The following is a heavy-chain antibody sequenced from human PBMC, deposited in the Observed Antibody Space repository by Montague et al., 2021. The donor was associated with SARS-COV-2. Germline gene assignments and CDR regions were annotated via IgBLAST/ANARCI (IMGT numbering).Heavy chain of an antibody. J-gene: IGHJ1*01. CDR1: GGSISNSVYY. V-gene: IGHV4-39*01. Sequence: SETLSLTCTVYGGSISNSVYYWGWVRQPPGKGLEWIGSIYYTGSTYYNPSLKSRLTISVDTSENQFSLNLRSMTAADTAVYYCARHPQHWGQGTLVTVSS. CDR2: IYYTGST. CDR3: ARHPQH.